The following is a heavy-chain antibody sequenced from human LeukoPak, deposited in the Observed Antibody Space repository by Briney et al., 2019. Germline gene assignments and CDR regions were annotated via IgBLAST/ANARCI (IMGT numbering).Heavy chain of an antibody. V-gene: IGHV3-30*02. CDR1: GFTFSSYG. CDR2: IRYDGSNK. CDR3: AKDARGYSYGHKPYFDY. D-gene: IGHD5-18*01. J-gene: IGHJ4*02. Sequence: PGGSLRLSCAASGFTFSSYGMHWVRQAPGKGLEWVAFIRYDGSNKYYADSVKGRFTISRDNSKNTLYLQMNSLRAEDTAVYYCAKDARGYSYGHKPYFDYWGQGTLVTVSS.